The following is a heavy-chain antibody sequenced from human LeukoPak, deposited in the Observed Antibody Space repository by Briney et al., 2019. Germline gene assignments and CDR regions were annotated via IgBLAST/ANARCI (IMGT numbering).Heavy chain of an antibody. Sequence: ASVKVSCEASGYTFTGYYMHWVRQAPGQGLEWMGWINPNSGGTNYAQKFQGRVTMTRDTSISTAYMELSRLRSDDTAVYYCASASWDYVWGSYRSKDDYWGQGTLVTVSS. V-gene: IGHV1-2*02. J-gene: IGHJ4*02. CDR3: ASASWDYVWGSYRSKDDY. CDR2: INPNSGGT. D-gene: IGHD3-16*02. CDR1: GYTFTGYY.